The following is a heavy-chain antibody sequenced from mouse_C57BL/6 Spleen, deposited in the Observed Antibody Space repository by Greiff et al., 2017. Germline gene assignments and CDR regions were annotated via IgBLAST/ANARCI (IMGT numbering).Heavy chain of an antibody. CDR2: ISNGGGST. CDR3: ASRWDVYFDG. V-gene: IGHV5-12*01. Sequence: DVMLVESGGGLVQPGGSLKLSCAASGFTFSDYYMYWVRQTPEKRLEWVAYISNGGGSTYYPDTVKGRFTISRDNAKNTLYLQMSRLKSEDTAMFYCASRWDVYFDGWGTGTTVTVSS. CDR1: GFTFSDYY. J-gene: IGHJ1*03. D-gene: IGHD4-1*01.